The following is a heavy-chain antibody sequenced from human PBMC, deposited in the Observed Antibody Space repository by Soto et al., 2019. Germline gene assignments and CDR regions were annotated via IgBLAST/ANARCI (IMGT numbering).Heavy chain of an antibody. CDR3: AKFFADTGGNSGWPWTFHF. D-gene: IGHD6-25*01. CDR1: GFTFSSYA. Sequence: EVQLLESGGDLVQPGGSLRLSCAASGFTFSSYAMGWVRQAPGKGLAWVSAIRGTGATTYHAGSVKGRFIISRDNSKTTHYLQMNSLRADDSAIYYCAKFFADTGGNSGWPWTFHFWGQGTLVTVSS. CDR2: IRGTGATT. J-gene: IGHJ4*02. V-gene: IGHV3-23*01.